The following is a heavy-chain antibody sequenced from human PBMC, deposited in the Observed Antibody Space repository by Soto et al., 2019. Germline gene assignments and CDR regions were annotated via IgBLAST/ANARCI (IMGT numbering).Heavy chain of an antibody. CDR2: INHSGST. CDR1: GGSFSGYY. J-gene: IGHJ4*02. D-gene: IGHD6-13*01. CDR3: ASRIAAAAPTSYYFDY. Sequence: SETLSLTCAVYGGSFSGYYWSWIRQPPGKGLEWIGEINHSGSTNYNPSLKSRVTISVDTSKNQFSLKLSSVTAADTAVYYGASRIAAAAPTSYYFDYWGQGTLVTVSS. V-gene: IGHV4-34*01.